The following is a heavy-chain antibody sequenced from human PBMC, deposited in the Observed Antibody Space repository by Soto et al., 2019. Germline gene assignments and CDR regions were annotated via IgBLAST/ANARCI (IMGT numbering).Heavy chain of an antibody. CDR1: GFPLSSYA. CDR3: GRLEGLATISYYFDY. V-gene: IGHV4-39*01. CDR2: VYYSGST. D-gene: IGHD3-9*01. J-gene: IGHJ4*02. Sequence: GSLKLTCAASGFPLSSYAMSWVRQAPGKGLEWIGSVYYSGSTYYSPSLESRVTIAVDKSKNQCSLKLMSLSAADTAVYYCGRLEGLATISYYFDYWGQGALVTVSS.